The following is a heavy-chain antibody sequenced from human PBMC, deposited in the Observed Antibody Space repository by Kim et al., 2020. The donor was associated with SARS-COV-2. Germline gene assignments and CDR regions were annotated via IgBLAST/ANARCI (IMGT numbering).Heavy chain of an antibody. CDR1: GFTFSTYA. CDR2: ISYDGSAE. CDR3: ARDPGQKKWLEAYYFDY. Sequence: GGSLRLSCAASGFTFSTYAMHWVRQAPGKGLEWLTVISYDGSAEYYVESVKGRFTISRDNSKNTVYLQMNSLRAEDTAVYYCARDPGQKKWLEAYYFDYWGQGTLVTVSS. J-gene: IGHJ4*02. D-gene: IGHD5-12*01. V-gene: IGHV3-30*04.